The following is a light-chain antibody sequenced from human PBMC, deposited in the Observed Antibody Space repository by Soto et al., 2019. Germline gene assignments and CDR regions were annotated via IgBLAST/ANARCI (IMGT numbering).Light chain of an antibody. CDR3: SSYPGSSTYV. CDR1: SSDVGGYNF. CDR2: DVS. Sequence: QSVLTQPASVSGSPGQSVTISCAGTSSDVGGYNFVSWYQQHPGKAPQLMIYDVSSRPSGVSNRFSGSKSGNTASLTISGLQAENEADNNCSSYPGSSTYVFGTGTKVT. V-gene: IGLV2-14*03. J-gene: IGLJ1*01.